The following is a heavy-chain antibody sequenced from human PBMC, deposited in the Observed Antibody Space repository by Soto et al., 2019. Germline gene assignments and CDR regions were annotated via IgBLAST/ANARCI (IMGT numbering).Heavy chain of an antibody. J-gene: IGHJ6*02. V-gene: IGHV3-15*07. CDR2: IKSKTDGGTT. CDR3: TTAVYVTDGMDV. CDR1: GFTFSNAW. D-gene: IGHD2-21*02. Sequence: EVQLVESGGGLVKPGGSLRPSCAASGFTFSNAWMNWVRQAPGKGLEWVGRIKSKTDGGTTDYAAPVKGRFTISRDDSKNTLYLQMNSLKTEDTAVYYCTTAVYVTDGMDVWGQGTTVTVSS.